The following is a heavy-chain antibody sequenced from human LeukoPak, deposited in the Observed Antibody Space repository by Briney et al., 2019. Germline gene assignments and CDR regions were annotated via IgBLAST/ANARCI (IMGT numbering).Heavy chain of an antibody. J-gene: IGHJ5*02. V-gene: IGHV3-11*01. CDR3: ARATTEAS. Sequence: GGSLRLSCAASGFNISDYYMSWIRQAPGRGLEWVSYISSSGSSIYYADSVRGRFTVSRDNTKNSLDLHMHSLRAEDTAVYYCARATTEASWGQGTLVTVSS. CDR2: ISSSGSSI. D-gene: IGHD5-12*01. CDR1: GFNISDYY.